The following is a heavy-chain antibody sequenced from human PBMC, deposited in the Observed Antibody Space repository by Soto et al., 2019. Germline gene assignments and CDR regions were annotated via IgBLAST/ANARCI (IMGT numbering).Heavy chain of an antibody. CDR1: GFTLSQFG. D-gene: IGHD3-16*01. CDR3: ARKLRDSTKWGNWFYNYDMDV. J-gene: IGHJ6*02. V-gene: IGHV3-33*01. Sequence: QVQLVESGGGVVQPGGSLRLSCTASGFTLSQFGMHWVRQIPGKGLEWVALISYDGSKEFYAASVQGRFTISRDISKNTLFLQMNSLRVDDRGIYYCARKLRDSTKWGNWFYNYDMDVWGQGTTVTVSS. CDR2: ISYDGSKE.